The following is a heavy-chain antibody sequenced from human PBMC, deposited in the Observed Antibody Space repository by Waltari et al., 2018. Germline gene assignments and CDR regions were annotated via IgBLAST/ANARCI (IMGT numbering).Heavy chain of an antibody. D-gene: IGHD2-2*01. CDR3: ARDHCSSTSCYWDYYYGMDV. CDR2: ISAYNGNT. CDR1: GYTFTSYG. J-gene: IGHJ6*02. Sequence: QVQLVQSGAEVKKPGASVKVSCKASGYTFTSYGISWVRQAPGPGLEWMGWISAYNGNTNYAQKLQGRVTMTTDTSTSTAYMELRSLRSDDTAVYYCARDHCSSTSCYWDYYYGMDVWGQGTTVTVSS. V-gene: IGHV1-18*01.